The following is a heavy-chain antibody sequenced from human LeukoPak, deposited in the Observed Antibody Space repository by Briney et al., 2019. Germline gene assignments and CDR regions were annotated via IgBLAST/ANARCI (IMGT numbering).Heavy chain of an antibody. CDR1: GYSFTSYW. J-gene: IGHJ4*02. Sequence: GESLKIPRKGSGYSFTSYWIGWVRQMPGKGLEWMGIIYPGDSDTRYSTSFEGQVPISPDKSIRIAYLQWSSLKASDTAMYYCARLSSPTTGFTYWGQGTLVTVSS. CDR2: IYPGDSDT. CDR3: ARLSSPTTGFTY. D-gene: IGHD2/OR15-2a*01. V-gene: IGHV5-51*01.